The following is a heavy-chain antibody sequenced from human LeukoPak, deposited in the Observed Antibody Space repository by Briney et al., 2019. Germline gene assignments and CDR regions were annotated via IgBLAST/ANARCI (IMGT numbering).Heavy chain of an antibody. J-gene: IGHJ5*02. V-gene: IGHV3-7*05. CDR2: IKQDGSEK. CDR3: ARHWPPLPS. Sequence: TGGSLRLSCAASGFTFSNYWMSWVHQAPGKGLEWVANIKQDGSEKVYVDSVKGRFTISRDNAKNSLYLQMNSLRAEDTAVYYCARHWPPLPSWGQGTLVTVSS. CDR1: GFTFSNYW.